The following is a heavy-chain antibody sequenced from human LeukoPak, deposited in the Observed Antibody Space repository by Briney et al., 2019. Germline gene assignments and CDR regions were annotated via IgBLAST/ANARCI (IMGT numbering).Heavy chain of an antibody. CDR3: ARDRKWLLMGYFDY. D-gene: IGHD3-22*01. Sequence: ASVKVSCKAFGYTFTSNYMHWVRQAPGQGPEWMGVISPSGGSTTYAQKFQGRVTLTRDMSTSTVYMELSSLRSEDTAVYYCARDRKWLLMGYFDYWGQGTLVTVSS. CDR2: ISPSGGST. CDR1: GYTFTSNY. J-gene: IGHJ4*02. V-gene: IGHV1-46*01.